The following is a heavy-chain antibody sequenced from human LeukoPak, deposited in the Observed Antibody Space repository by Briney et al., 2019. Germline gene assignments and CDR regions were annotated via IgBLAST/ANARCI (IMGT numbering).Heavy chain of an antibody. V-gene: IGHV4-59*01. Sequence: PSETLSLTCTVSGGSISSYYWSWIRQPPGKGLEWIGYIYYSGSTNYNPSLKGRVTISVDTSKNQFSLKLSSVTAADTAVYYCARLGSYGGTMIDYWGQGTLVTVSS. CDR2: IYYSGST. J-gene: IGHJ4*02. CDR1: GGSISSYY. D-gene: IGHD4-23*01. CDR3: ARLGSYGGTMIDY.